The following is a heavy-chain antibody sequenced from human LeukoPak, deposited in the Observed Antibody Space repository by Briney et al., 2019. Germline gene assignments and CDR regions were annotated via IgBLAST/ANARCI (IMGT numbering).Heavy chain of an antibody. CDR3: AKFHGAAGTLRHRFEYFQH. CDR2: ISGSGGST. V-gene: IGHV3-23*01. Sequence: GGSLRLSCAASGFTLSSYAMSCVRQAPGRVLEWDSAISGSGGSTYYADSVKGRLTISRDNSKNTLYLQMNSLRAEATAVYYCAKFHGAAGTLRHRFEYFQHWGQGTLVTVSS. D-gene: IGHD6-13*01. CDR1: GFTLSSYA. J-gene: IGHJ1*01.